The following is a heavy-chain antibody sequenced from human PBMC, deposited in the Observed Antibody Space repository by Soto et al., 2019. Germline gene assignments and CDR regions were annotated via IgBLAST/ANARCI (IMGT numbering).Heavy chain of an antibody. Sequence: GGSLRLSCKASGFTFSGFDMHWVRQPTGKGLEWVSTIGTAGDTYYAVSVKVRFTISRDNAKNSLSLQMNSLRAGDTAVYFCARGQEVGAHFFDSWGQGTQVTVSS. V-gene: IGHV3-13*01. CDR1: GFTFSGFD. D-gene: IGHD2-15*01. CDR3: ARGQEVGAHFFDS. CDR2: IGTAGDT. J-gene: IGHJ4*02.